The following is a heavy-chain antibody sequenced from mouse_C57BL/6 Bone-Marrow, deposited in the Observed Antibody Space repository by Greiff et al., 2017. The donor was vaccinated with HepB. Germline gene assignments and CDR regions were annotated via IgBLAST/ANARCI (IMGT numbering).Heavy chain of an antibody. CDR3: ATYYSPYFDY. CDR2: IYPGDGDT. Sequence: VQLQQPGAELVKPGASVKLSCKASGYTFTSYWMNWVKQRPGKGLEWIGQIYPGDGDTNYNGKFKGKATLTADKSSSTAYMQLSSLTSEDSAVYFCATYYSPYFDYWGQGTTLTVSS. J-gene: IGHJ2*01. CDR1: GYTFTSYW. D-gene: IGHD2-12*01. V-gene: IGHV1-80*01.